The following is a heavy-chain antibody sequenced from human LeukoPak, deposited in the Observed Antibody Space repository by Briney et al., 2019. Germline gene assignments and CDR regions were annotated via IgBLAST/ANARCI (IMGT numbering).Heavy chain of an antibody. CDR3: ARASLYYDILTGYYRGGNWFDP. J-gene: IGHJ5*02. CDR2: INTNTGNP. D-gene: IGHD3-9*01. CDR1: GYTFTSYG. V-gene: IGHV7-4-1*02. Sequence: ASVKVSCKASGYTFTSYGISWVRQAPGQGLEWMGWINTNTGNPTYAQGFTGRFVFSLDTSVSTAYLQISSLKAEDTAVYYCARASLYYDILTGYYRGGNWFDPWGQGTLVTVSS.